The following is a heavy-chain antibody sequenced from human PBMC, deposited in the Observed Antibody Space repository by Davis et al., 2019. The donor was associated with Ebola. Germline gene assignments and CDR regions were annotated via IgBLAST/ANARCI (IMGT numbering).Heavy chain of an antibody. CDR2: IGSDRNAI. J-gene: IGHJ6*03. CDR1: GFKVMDYG. V-gene: IGHV3-48*04. Sequence: GESLKISCAASGFKVMDYGMNWVRQAPGKGLEWVSYIGSDRNAIYYADSVKGRFSISRDNAKNTLYLQMNSLRAEDTAVYFCARGVRNQQQVRWPDYMDVWGKGTTVTVSS. CDR3: ARGVRNQQQVRWPDYMDV. D-gene: IGHD1-14*01.